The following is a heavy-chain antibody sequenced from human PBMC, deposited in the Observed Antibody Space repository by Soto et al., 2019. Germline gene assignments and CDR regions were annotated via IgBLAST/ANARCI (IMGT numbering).Heavy chain of an antibody. CDR3: ARDGCSGGSCYSHYYYGMDV. CDR2: IWYGGSNK. Sequence: QPGGSLRLSCAASGFTFSSYGMHWVRQAPGKGLEWMAVIWYGGSNKYYADSVKGRFTISRDNSKNTLYLQMNSLRAEDTAVYYCARDGCSGGSCYSHYYYGMDVWGQGTTVTVSS. CDR1: GFTFSSYG. V-gene: IGHV3-33*01. D-gene: IGHD2-15*01. J-gene: IGHJ6*02.